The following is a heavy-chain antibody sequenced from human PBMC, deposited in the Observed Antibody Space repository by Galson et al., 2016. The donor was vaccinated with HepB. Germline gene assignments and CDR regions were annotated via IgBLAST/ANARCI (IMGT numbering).Heavy chain of an antibody. CDR1: GFTFGTYA. V-gene: IGHV3-23*01. Sequence: SLRLSCAASGFTFGTYAMSWVRQAPGKGLEWVSLLSASGATTHYADSVKGRFTVSRDISKTTLYLQMNSLRAEDTALYYCAKVPYNSAWYAGFDDWDLGTLVTVSS. CDR3: AKVPYNSAWYAGFDD. D-gene: IGHD6-19*01. J-gene: IGHJ4*02. CDR2: LSASGATT.